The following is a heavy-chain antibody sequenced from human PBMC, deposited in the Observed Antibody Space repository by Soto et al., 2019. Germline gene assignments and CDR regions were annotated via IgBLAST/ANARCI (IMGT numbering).Heavy chain of an antibody. D-gene: IGHD6-19*01. CDR3: VREGGDLRGSGVFDY. CDR1: GFTFSFYT. V-gene: IGHV3-48*01. CDR2: ISRGGSSI. Sequence: QLVESGGGLVQPGGSLRLSCAASGFTFSFYTMNWVRQTPGKGLEWLAYISRGGSSIYYAASVKGRFTVSRDNANNSLSLQLNSLRREDTAVYYCVREGGDLRGSGVFDYWGQGTLVTGSS. J-gene: IGHJ4*02.